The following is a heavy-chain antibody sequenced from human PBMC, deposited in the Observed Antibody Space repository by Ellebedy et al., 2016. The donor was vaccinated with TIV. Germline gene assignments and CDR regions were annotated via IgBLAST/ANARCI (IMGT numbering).Heavy chain of an antibody. CDR2: ISSTGSRT. CDR1: GFTFNSYA. Sequence: GESLKISCAASGFTFNSYAMSWVRQAPGKGLEWVSTISSTGSRTYYADSVEGRFIISRDNSKNTLYLQMNSLRAEDTAVYYCAKDGGGYCVKTSCWGQGTLVTVSS. J-gene: IGHJ4*02. V-gene: IGHV3-23*01. D-gene: IGHD2-15*01. CDR3: AKDGGGYCVKTSC.